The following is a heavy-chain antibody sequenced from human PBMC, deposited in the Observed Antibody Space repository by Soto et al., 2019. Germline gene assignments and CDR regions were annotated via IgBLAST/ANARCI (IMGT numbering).Heavy chain of an antibody. D-gene: IGHD5-12*01. CDR3: ARAYSGYEAFDY. V-gene: IGHV1-8*01. J-gene: IGHJ4*02. CDR2: MNPNSGNT. CDR1: GYTFTSYD. Sequence: GASVKVSCKASGYTFTSYDINWVLQATGQGLEWMGWMNPNSGNTGYAQKFQGRVTMTRNTSISTAYMELSSLRSEDTAVYYCARAYSGYEAFDYWGQGTLVTVSS.